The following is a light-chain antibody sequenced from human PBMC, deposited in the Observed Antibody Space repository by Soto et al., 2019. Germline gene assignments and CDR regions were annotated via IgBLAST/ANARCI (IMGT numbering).Light chain of an antibody. CDR2: EVT. V-gene: IGLV2-8*01. CDR3: NSYAGSNNFV. CDR1: SRDVGGYSS. J-gene: IGLJ2*01. Sequence: QSVLTQPPSASGSPGQSVTISCTGTSRDVGGYSSVSWYQQHPGKAPKLIIYEVTNRPSGVPDRFSGSKSDTTASLTISGLRAEDEADYYCNSYAGSNNFVFGGGTKLTVL.